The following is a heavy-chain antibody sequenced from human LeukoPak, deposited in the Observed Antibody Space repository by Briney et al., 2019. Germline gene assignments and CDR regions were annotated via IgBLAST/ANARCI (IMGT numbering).Heavy chain of an antibody. Sequence: ASVQVSCKASGGTFSSYAISWVRQAPGQGLEWMGGIIPIFGTANYAQKFQGRVTITADESTCTAYMELSSLRSEDTAVYYCARDEGGGYNQWDYWGQGTLVTVSS. CDR2: IIPIFGTA. J-gene: IGHJ4*02. V-gene: IGHV1-69*01. CDR3: ARDEGGGYNQWDY. D-gene: IGHD5-24*01. CDR1: GGTFSSYA.